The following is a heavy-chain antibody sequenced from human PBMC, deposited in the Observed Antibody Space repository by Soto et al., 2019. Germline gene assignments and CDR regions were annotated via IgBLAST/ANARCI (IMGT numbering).Heavy chain of an antibody. J-gene: IGHJ4*02. CDR2: MNPNSGNT. Sequence: QVQLVQSGAEVKKPGASVKVSCKASGYTFTSYDINWVRQATGQGLEWMGWMNPNSGNTGYAQKFQGRVTMTRNTSISAGDMDRGSLRSEDTAVYYCARGITIFGVGPRWGQGTLVTVSS. V-gene: IGHV1-8*01. CDR1: GYTFTSYD. D-gene: IGHD3-3*01. CDR3: ARGITIFGVGPR.